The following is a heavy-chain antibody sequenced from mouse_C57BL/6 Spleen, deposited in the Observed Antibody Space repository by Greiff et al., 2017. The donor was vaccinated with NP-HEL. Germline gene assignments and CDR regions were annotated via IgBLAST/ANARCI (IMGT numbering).Heavy chain of an antibody. CDR1: GYSITSGYY. V-gene: IGHV3-6*01. J-gene: IGHJ1*03. CDR2: ISYDGSN. Sequence: EVKLVESGPGLVKPSQSLSLTCSVTGYSITSGYYWNWIRQFPGNKLEWMGYISYDGSNNYNPSLKNRISITRDTSKNQFFLKLNSVTTEDTATYYCATDYYGSSNWYFDVWGTGTTVTVSS. CDR3: ATDYYGSSNWYFDV. D-gene: IGHD1-1*01.